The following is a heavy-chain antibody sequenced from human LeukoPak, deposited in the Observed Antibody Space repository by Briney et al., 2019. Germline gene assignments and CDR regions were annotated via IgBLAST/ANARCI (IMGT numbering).Heavy chain of an antibody. Sequence: PSETLSLTCTVSGGSVSSGTYYWSWIRQPPGKGLEWIGYIYYSGTTNYNPSLKSRVTISVDTSKNQFSLKLSSVTAADTAVYYCARRLHIVVVTAPYYFDYWGQGTLVTVSS. CDR2: IYYSGTT. CDR3: ARRLHIVVVTAPYYFDY. D-gene: IGHD2-21*02. CDR1: GGSVSSGTYY. V-gene: IGHV4-61*01. J-gene: IGHJ4*02.